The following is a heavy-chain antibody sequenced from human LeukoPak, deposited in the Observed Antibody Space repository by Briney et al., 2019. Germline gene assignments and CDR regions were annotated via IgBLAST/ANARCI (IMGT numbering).Heavy chain of an antibody. J-gene: IGHJ4*02. CDR2: IYHRGST. CDR3: ARGAEYYAIWRGYASCSDY. Sequence: SETLSLTCTVSGYSISNGYYWGWIRQPPGKGLEWVGSIYHRGSTYYNPSLRSRVTISLDRSKKKFSLKLTSVTAADTAVYFCARGAEYYAIWRGYASCSDYWGQGISVTVSS. CDR1: GYSISNGYY. D-gene: IGHD3-3*01. V-gene: IGHV4-38-2*02.